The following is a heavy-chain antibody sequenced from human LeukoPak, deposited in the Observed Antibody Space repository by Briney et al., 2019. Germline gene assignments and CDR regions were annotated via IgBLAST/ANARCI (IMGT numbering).Heavy chain of an antibody. V-gene: IGHV4-34*01. J-gene: IGHJ4*02. CDR1: GGSFSGYY. D-gene: IGHD6-13*01. CDR2: IYYSGST. Sequence: SETLSLTCAVYGGSFSGYYWSWIRQPPGKGLEWIGSIYYSGSTYYNPSLKSRVTISVGTSKNQFSLKLSSVTAADTAVYYCARESSSWGSVDYWGQGTLVTVSS. CDR3: ARESSSWGSVDY.